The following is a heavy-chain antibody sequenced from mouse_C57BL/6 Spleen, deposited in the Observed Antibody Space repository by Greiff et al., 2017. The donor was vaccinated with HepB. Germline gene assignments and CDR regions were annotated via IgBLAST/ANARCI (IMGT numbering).Heavy chain of an antibody. CDR1: GFSFNTYA. V-gene: IGHV10-1*01. J-gene: IGHJ3*01. CDR3: VRRGYYGSLAY. Sequence: DVKLVESGGGLVQPKGSLKLSCAASGFSFNTYAMNWVRQAPGKGLEWVARIRSKSNNYATYYADSVKDRFTISRDDSESMLYLQMNNLKTEDTAMYYCVRRGYYGSLAYWGQGTLVTVSA. D-gene: IGHD1-1*01. CDR2: IRSKSNNYAT.